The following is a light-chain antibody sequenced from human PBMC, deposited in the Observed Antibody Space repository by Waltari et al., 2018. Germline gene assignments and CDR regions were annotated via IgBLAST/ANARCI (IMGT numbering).Light chain of an antibody. CDR1: NSNIGSNA. J-gene: IGLJ3*02. CDR3: ASWDDSLTGSWV. CDR2: NNI. Sequence: QSVVTQPPSASGTPGQRVTISCSGSNSNIGSNAVNWSQHLPGTAPKLLIYNNIQRPSGVPDRFSASKSGSSASLAISGLHSEDEGDYYCASWDDSLTGSWVFGGGTKLTVL. V-gene: IGLV1-44*01.